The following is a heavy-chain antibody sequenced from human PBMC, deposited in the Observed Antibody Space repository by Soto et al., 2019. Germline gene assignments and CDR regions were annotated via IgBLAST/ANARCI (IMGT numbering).Heavy chain of an antibody. V-gene: IGHV3-15*01. Sequence: GGSLRLSCAASGFTFSNAWMSWVRQAPGKGLEWVGRIKSKTDGGTTDYAAPVKGRFTISRDDSKNTLYLQMNSLKTEDTAVYYCNTDSRHIVVVPAAADAFDIWGQGTMVTVSS. D-gene: IGHD2-2*01. J-gene: IGHJ3*02. CDR3: NTDSRHIVVVPAAADAFDI. CDR1: GFTFSNAW. CDR2: IKSKTDGGTT.